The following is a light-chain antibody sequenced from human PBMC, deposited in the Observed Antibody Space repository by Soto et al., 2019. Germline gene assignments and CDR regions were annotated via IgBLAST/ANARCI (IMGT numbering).Light chain of an antibody. V-gene: IGLV1-44*01. CDR2: SND. CDR3: AVSGNHLNGPGV. J-gene: IGLJ3*02. Sequence: QSVLTQPPSASGPPGQRVTISCSGSGSTIGSNTVDWYQQLPGTAPKLLIYSNDQRPLGVPDRFSVSRSGTSASLAISGLQPDDEGIYYCAVSGNHLNGPGVFGGGTKLTVL. CDR1: GSTIGSNT.